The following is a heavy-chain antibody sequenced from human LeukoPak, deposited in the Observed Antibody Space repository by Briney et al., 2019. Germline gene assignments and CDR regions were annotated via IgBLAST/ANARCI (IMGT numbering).Heavy chain of an antibody. D-gene: IGHD4-11*01. V-gene: IGHV4-59*01. CDR2: IYYGGST. CDR1: GGSISSYY. Sequence: SETPSLTCTVSGGSISSYYWSWIRQPPGKGLEWIGYIYYGGSTNYNPSLKSRVTISVDTSKNQFSLKLSSVTAADTAVYYCAREVNPTANLANWFDPWGQGTLVTVSS. CDR3: AREVNPTANLANWFDP. J-gene: IGHJ5*02.